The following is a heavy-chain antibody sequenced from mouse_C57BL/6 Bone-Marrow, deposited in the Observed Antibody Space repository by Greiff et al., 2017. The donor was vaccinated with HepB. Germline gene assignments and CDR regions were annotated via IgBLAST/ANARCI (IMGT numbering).Heavy chain of an antibody. D-gene: IGHD1-1*01. CDR1: GFNIKDDY. J-gene: IGHJ4*01. CDR3: ISTVVASMDY. CDR2: IDPENGDT. Sequence: VHVKQSGAELVRPGASVKLSCTASGFNIKDDYMHWVKQRPEQGLEWIGWIDPENGDTEYASKFQGKATITADTSSNTAYLQLSSLTSEDTAVYYCISTVVASMDYWGQGTSVTVSS. V-gene: IGHV14-4*01.